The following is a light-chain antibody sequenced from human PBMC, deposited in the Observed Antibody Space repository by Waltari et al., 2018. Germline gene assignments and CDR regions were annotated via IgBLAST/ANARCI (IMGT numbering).Light chain of an antibody. J-gene: IGLJ3*02. CDR2: EVS. CDR3: CSYTGAGTL. V-gene: IGLV2-23*02. Sequence: QSALTQPASVSGSPGQSITISCTGTNSDIGSYTLVSWYQQQTGRAPKLIIFEVSKRPSGVSNRFSGSRSHNTASLTISGLQAEDEADYYCCSYTGAGTLFGGGTKLTVL. CDR1: NSDIGSYTL.